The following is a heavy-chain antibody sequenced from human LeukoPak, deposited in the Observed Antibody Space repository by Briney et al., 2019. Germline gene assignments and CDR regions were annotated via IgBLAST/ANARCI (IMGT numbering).Heavy chain of an antibody. V-gene: IGHV3-21*01. CDR3: AREGIGAAEQAFDI. J-gene: IGHJ3*02. Sequence: QPGGSLRLSCSASGFTFSSYSMNWVRQAPGKGLEWVSSIGSSSRSIYYAGSVKGRFTISRDNAKNSLYLQMNSLRAEDTAVYYCAREGIGAAEQAFDIWGQGTMVTVSS. CDR1: GFTFSSYS. D-gene: IGHD6-13*01. CDR2: IGSSSRSI.